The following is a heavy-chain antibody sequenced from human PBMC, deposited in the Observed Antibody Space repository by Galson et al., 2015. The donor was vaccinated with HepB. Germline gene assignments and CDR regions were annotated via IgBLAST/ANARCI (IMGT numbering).Heavy chain of an antibody. D-gene: IGHD6-19*01. CDR3: TASPASWLVPYYYYGMDV. CDR1: GFTFSNAW. J-gene: IGHJ6*02. V-gene: IGHV3-15*01. CDR2: IKSKTDGGTT. Sequence: SLRLSCAASGFTFSNAWMSWVRQAPGKGLEWVGRIKSKTDGGTTDYAAPVKGRFTISRDDSKNTLYLQMNSLKTEDTAVYYCTASPASWLVPYYYYGMDVWGQGTTVTVSS.